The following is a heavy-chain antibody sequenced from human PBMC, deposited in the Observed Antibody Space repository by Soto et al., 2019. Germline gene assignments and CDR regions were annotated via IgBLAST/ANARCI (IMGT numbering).Heavy chain of an antibody. J-gene: IGHJ4*02. CDR2: IKFDGSEI. Sequence: EVQLVESGGGLVQPGGSLRLSCVASGFTYSYYWMSWVRQAPGRGLEWVSRIKFDGSEIQYADSAKGRFTISRDNAENSLYLQMRSLRDGDTAVYYCALDSGYGSASSVNQYFDYWGQGSLVTVSS. CDR1: GFTYSYYW. D-gene: IGHD3-10*01. CDR3: ALDSGYGSASSVNQYFDY. V-gene: IGHV3-7*01.